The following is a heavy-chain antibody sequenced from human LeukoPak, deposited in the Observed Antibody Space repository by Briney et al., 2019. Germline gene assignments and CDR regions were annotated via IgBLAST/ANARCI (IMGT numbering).Heavy chain of an antibody. Sequence: NPSQTLSLTCTVSGGSISSGSYYWSWIRQPAGKGLEWIGRIYTSGSTNYNPSLKSRVTISVDTSKNQFSLKLSSVTAADTAVYYCARDDLAIAARGEAVANYWGQGTLVTVSS. CDR3: ARDDLAIAARGEAVANY. D-gene: IGHD6-6*01. J-gene: IGHJ4*02. CDR2: IYTSGST. CDR1: GGSISSGSYY. V-gene: IGHV4-61*02.